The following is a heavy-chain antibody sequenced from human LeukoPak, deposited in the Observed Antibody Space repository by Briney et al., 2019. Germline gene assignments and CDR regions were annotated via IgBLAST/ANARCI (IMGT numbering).Heavy chain of an antibody. Sequence: GASVKVSCKASGYTFTSYDINWVRQATGQGLEWMGWMNPNSGNTGYAQKFQGRVTITRNTSISTAYMELSSLRSEDTAVYYCARAVVSRRGKNYYFDYWGQGTPVTVSS. CDR1: GYTFTSYD. V-gene: IGHV1-8*03. CDR3: ARAVVSRRGKNYYFDY. J-gene: IGHJ4*02. CDR2: MNPNSGNT. D-gene: IGHD2-15*01.